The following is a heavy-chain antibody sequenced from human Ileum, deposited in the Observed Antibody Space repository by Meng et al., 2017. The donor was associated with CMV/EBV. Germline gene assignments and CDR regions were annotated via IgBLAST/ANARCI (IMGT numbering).Heavy chain of an antibody. J-gene: IGHJ4*02. D-gene: IGHD3-10*01. CDR1: GLAFRGFW. Sequence: LSCGYSGLAFRGFWMSWFRQAPGEGLEWVTKINQDGSENHYVDSVKGRFTSSRDNAKNSLYLQMNSLRGEDTAVYYCASGFGGTDYWGRGTLVTVSS. CDR2: INQDGSEN. CDR3: ASGFGGTDY. V-gene: IGHV3-7*01.